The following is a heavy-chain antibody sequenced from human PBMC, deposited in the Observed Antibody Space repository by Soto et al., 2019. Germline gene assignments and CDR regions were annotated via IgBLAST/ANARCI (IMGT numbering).Heavy chain of an antibody. CDR1: AGPISSGGYS. CDR2: IYPSGST. Sequence: TWSVSAGPISSGGYSWSLIRQPQGKGLEWIGYIYPSGSTYYNPSLKRRISTSVDRRKNQFSLKLSSVTAAATAVHYCARGLVGPTRFDPWGQRTLVIFCS. J-gene: IGHJ5*02. CDR3: ARGLVGPTRFDP. V-gene: IGHV4-30-2*01. D-gene: IGHD1-26*01.